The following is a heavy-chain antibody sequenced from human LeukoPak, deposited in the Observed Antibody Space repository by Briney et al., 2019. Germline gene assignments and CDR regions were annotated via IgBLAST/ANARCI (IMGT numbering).Heavy chain of an antibody. CDR1: GGSFSGLY. CDR2: INHSGST. J-gene: IGHJ2*01. CDR3: ARVPKYFDL. Sequence: PSETLSLTCTVYGGSFSGLYWSWIRQPPGKGLEWIGEINHSGSTNYNPSLQSRVTISVDTSKNQFSLNLTSVTAADTAVYYCARVPKYFDLWGRGTLVTVSS. V-gene: IGHV4-34*01.